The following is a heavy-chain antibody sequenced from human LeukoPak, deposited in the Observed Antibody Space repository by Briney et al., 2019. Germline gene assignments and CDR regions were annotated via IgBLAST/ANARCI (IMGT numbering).Heavy chain of an antibody. CDR3: ARAPLGYCSSTSCHRGNYYYYMDV. J-gene: IGHJ6*03. CDR1: GGTFSSYA. CDR2: IIPIFGTA. Sequence: GASVKVSCKASGGTFSSYAISWVRQALGQGLEWMGGIIPIFGTANYAQKFQGRVTITADQSTSTAYMELSSLRSEDTAVYYCARAPLGYCSSTSCHRGNYYYYMDVWGKGTTVTVSS. D-gene: IGHD2-2*01. V-gene: IGHV1-69*13.